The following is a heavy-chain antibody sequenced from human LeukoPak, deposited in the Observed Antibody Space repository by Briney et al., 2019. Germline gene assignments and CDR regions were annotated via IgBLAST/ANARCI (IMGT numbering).Heavy chain of an antibody. D-gene: IGHD2-21*01. CDR2: ISQTGTDI. J-gene: IGHJ4*02. V-gene: IGHV3-11*01. CDR3: ARGVVIAPQTFDY. Sequence: GGSLRLSCAASGFTFSDHYMTWIRQAPGKGLEWVSYISQTGTDINYADSVKGRFTLSRDNAKNSLYLQMNSLRAEDTAVYYCARGVVIAPQTFDYWGQGTLVTVSS. CDR1: GFTFSDHY.